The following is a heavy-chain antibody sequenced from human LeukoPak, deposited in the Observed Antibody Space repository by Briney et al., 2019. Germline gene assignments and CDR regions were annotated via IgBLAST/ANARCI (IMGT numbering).Heavy chain of an antibody. CDR2: LSGSGGST. CDR1: GFTFSSYA. Sequence: GGSLRLSCAASGFTFSSYAMNWVRQAPGKGLEWVSALSGSGGSTYYADSVKGRFTISRDNSKNTLYLQMNSLRAEDTAVYYCARDTLNYDFWSGDYYYYGMDVWGQGTTVTVSS. D-gene: IGHD3-3*01. V-gene: IGHV3-23*01. J-gene: IGHJ6*02. CDR3: ARDTLNYDFWSGDYYYYGMDV.